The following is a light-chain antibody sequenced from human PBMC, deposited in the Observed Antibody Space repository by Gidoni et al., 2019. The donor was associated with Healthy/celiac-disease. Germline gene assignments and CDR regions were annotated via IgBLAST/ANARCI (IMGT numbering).Light chain of an antibody. Sequence: QSALTQPASVSGSPGQSITNSCTGTSSDVGGYNYVSWYQQHPGKAPKLLIYEVSTRPSGVSNRFSGSKSGNTASLTISGLQAEDEADYYCSSYTSSSIPQVVFGGGTKLTVL. CDR2: EVS. J-gene: IGLJ2*01. CDR3: SSYTSSSIPQVV. CDR1: SSDVGGYNY. V-gene: IGLV2-14*01.